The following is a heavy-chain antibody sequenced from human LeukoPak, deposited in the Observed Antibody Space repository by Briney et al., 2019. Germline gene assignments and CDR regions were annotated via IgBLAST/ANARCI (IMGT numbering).Heavy chain of an antibody. CDR3: ARTMITFGGVIVTLPYYYYYMDV. CDR1: GYTFTSYG. V-gene: IGHV1-18*01. CDR2: ISAYNGNT. J-gene: IGHJ6*03. Sequence: ASVKVSCKTSGYTFTSYGISWVRQAPGQGLEWMGWISAYNGNTNYAQKLQGRVTMTTDTSTSTAYMELRSLRSDDTAVYYCARTMITFGGVIVTLPYYYYYMDVWGKGTTVTISS. D-gene: IGHD3-16*02.